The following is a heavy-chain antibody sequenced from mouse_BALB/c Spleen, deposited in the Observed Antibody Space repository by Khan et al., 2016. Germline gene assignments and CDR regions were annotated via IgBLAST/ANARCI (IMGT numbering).Heavy chain of an antibody. V-gene: IGHV5-9-4*01. CDR3: ARDPFY. Sequence: EVELVESGGGLVKPGGSLKLSCAASGFTFSSYAMSWVRQSPEKRLEWVAEISSGGSYTYYPDTVTGRFIISRDNAKNTLYLEMSSLRSEDTARYYCARDPFYWGQGTLVTVSA. J-gene: IGHJ3*01. CDR1: GFTFSSYA. CDR2: ISSGGSYT.